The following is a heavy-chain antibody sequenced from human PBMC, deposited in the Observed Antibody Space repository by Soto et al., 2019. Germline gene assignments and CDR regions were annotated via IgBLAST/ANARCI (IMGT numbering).Heavy chain of an antibody. CDR1: GGSISSDY. V-gene: IGHV4-4*07. J-gene: IGHJ4*02. D-gene: IGHD6-13*01. CDR2: IYISENT. Sequence: PSETLSLTCTVSGGSISSDYWSWIRQPAGKGLEWIGRIYISENTHYNPSLRSRVSMSLDTSKNQLSLNPSSVTAADTAVYYCARGVGRSSWTSFDSWGQGTLVTVSS. CDR3: ARGVGRSSWTSFDS.